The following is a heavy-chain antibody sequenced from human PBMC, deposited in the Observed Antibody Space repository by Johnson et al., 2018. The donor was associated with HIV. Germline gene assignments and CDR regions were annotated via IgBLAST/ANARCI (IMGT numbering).Heavy chain of an antibody. CDR3: ARDRAVAATSGAGAFDI. J-gene: IGHJ3*02. CDR1: GFTFSSYW. CDR2: INSDGGRT. D-gene: IGHD2-15*01. V-gene: IGHV3-74*01. Sequence: VQLVESGGGVVQPGRSLRLSCAASGFTFSSYWMHWVRQAPGKGLEWVSGINSDGGRTGYADSVKGRFTISRDNAKNSLYLQMNSLRAEDTAVYYCARDRAVAATSGAGAFDIWGQGTMVTVSS.